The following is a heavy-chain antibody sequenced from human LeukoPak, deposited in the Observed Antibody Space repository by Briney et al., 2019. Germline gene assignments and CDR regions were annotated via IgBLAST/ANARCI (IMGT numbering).Heavy chain of an antibody. J-gene: IGHJ5*02. CDR1: GDSVSSNSAA. V-gene: IGHV6-1*01. D-gene: IGHD2-15*01. CDR2: TYYRSKWYN. CDR3: ARDGYCSGGSCYSYWFDP. Sequence: SQTLSLTCAISGDSVSSNSAAWNWIRQSLSRGLEWLGRTYYRSKWYNDYAVSVKSRITINPDTSKNQFSLQLNSVTPEDTAVYYCARDGYCSGGSCYSYWFDPWGQGTLVTVSS.